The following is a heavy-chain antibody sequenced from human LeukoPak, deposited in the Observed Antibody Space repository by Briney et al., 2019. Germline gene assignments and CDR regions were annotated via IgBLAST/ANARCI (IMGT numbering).Heavy chain of an antibody. Sequence: GGSLRLSCAASGFTFSNYWMSWVRQAPGKGLEWVSSISSSSSYIYYADSVKGRFTISRDNAKNSLYLQMNSLRAEDTAVYYCARAGDGYNLDYWGQGTLVTVSS. CDR3: ARAGDGYNLDY. V-gene: IGHV3-21*01. J-gene: IGHJ4*02. D-gene: IGHD5-24*01. CDR2: ISSSSSYI. CDR1: GFTFSNYW.